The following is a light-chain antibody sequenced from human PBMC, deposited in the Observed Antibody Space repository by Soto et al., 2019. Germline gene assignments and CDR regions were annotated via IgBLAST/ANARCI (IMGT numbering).Light chain of an antibody. CDR3: HQYNNWPPGT. Sequence: GMTPYQATRSVSAGERAPLSCRASQSVSSNLAWYHHKPGQAPRLLIYGASTRATGIPARFSVILSGTEFSLTILSLQSSYCAALYFHQYNNWPPGTFGQGTKVDI. J-gene: IGKJ1*01. CDR2: GAS. CDR1: QSVSSN. V-gene: IGKV3-15*01.